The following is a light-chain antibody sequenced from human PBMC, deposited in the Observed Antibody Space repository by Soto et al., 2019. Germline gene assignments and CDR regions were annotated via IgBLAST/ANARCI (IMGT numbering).Light chain of an antibody. CDR3: QSYDSSNQVV. J-gene: IGLJ2*01. Sequence: FMLTQPHSVSESPGKTVTISCTRSSGSIASNYVQWYQQRPGSAPTTVIYEDNQRPSGVPDRFSGSIDSSSNSASLTIFVLKTEDDADYYCQSYDSSNQVVFGGGTKLTVL. CDR2: EDN. V-gene: IGLV6-57*04. CDR1: SGSIASNY.